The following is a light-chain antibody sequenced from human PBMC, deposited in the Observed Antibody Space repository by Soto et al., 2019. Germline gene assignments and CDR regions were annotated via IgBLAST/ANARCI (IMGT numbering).Light chain of an antibody. J-gene: IGLJ2*01. Sequence: QSVLTQPAAVSGSPGQSITISCAGTSSDFASYNFVSWYQHYPGKAPKLIIYEVSNRPSGVSNRFSGSKSGNTASLTISGLQAEDEGDYYCSSYTTTSTLIIFGGGTKVTVL. CDR1: SSDFASYNF. CDR3: SSYTTTSTLII. CDR2: EVS. V-gene: IGLV2-14*01.